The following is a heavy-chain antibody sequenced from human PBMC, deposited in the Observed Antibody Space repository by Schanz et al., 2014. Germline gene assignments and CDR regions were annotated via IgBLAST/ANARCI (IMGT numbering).Heavy chain of an antibody. J-gene: IGHJ4*02. CDR1: GFTFSSYS. V-gene: IGHV3-48*01. Sequence: EVQLLESGGGLVQPGGSLRLSCAASGFTFSSYSMTWVRQAPGKGLEWVSYVSRSTPDIYYADSVKGRFTMSRDNAKNSVFLQMNSLRADDTAVYYCVRDSFFAFDYWGQGTLVTVSS. D-gene: IGHD3-3*01. CDR2: VSRSTPDI. CDR3: VRDSFFAFDY.